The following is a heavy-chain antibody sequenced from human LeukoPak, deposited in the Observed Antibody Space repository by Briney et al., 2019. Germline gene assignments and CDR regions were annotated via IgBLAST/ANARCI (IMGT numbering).Heavy chain of an antibody. CDR1: GFTFSTYT. D-gene: IGHD7-27*01. CDR2: IGSSGGGI. J-gene: IGHJ4*02. V-gene: IGHV3-23*01. Sequence: GGSLRLSCAASGFTFSTYTMYWVRNPPGKRLEWVSIIGSSGGGIHYADSVKGRFTISRDNSKNALYLQMNSLRVEDTAVYYCAIDPNWGTHSWGQGVLVTVSS. CDR3: AIDPNWGTHS.